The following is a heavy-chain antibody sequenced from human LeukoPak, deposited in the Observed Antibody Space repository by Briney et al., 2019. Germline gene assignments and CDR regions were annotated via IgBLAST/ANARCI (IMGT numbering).Heavy chain of an antibody. CDR3: ASHRIAARPGNWFDP. D-gene: IGHD6-6*01. V-gene: IGHV4-39*07. CDR2: IYHSGST. Sequence: SETVSLTCTVSGGSISSGGYYWGWIRQPPGKGLEWIGSIYHSGSTYYNPSLKSRVTISVDTSKNQFSLKLSSVTAADTAVYYFASHRIAARPGNWFDPWGQGTLVTVSS. CDR1: GGSISSGGYY. J-gene: IGHJ5*02.